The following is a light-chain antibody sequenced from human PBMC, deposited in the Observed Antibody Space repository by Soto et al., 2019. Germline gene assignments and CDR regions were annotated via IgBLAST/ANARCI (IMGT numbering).Light chain of an antibody. J-gene: IGKJ4*01. CDR1: QNVDTF. Sequence: DIVLTQSPGTMSVSPGERASLSCRASQNVDTFLAWYQQKPGQAPRLLLYDASRRATGIPARFSGSGSGTHFTLTISSLEPDDFAVYYCQQRNKWPLTFGAGTRVEI. CDR2: DAS. CDR3: QQRNKWPLT. V-gene: IGKV3-11*01.